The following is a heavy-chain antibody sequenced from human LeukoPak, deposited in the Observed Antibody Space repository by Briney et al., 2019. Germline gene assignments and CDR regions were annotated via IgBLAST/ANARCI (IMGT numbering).Heavy chain of an antibody. D-gene: IGHD3-22*01. J-gene: IGHJ4*02. V-gene: IGHV3-23*01. CDR2: ISGSGGST. CDR3: AKEGTTHYDSSGYGDY. Sequence: GGSLRLSCAASGFTFSSYGMSWVRQAPGKGLEWVSAISGSGGSTYYADSVKGRFTISRDNSKNTLYLQMNSLRAEDTAVYYCAKEGTTHYDSSGYGDYWGQGTLVTVSS. CDR1: GFTFSSYG.